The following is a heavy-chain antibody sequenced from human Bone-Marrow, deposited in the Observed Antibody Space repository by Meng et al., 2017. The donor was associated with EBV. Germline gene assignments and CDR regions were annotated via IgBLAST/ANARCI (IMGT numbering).Heavy chain of an antibody. V-gene: IGHV4-30-4*01. CDR2: IYYSGST. CDR1: GRSISSGGYY. CDR3: ARADDGDYYFDY. J-gene: IGHJ4*02. Sequence: VEMRGAGPGLVKPSQTLSLTCAVSGRSISSGGYYWSWIRQPPGKGLEWIGYIYYSGSTYYNPSLKSRVTISVDTSKNQFSLKLSSVTAADTAVYYCARADDGDYYFDYWGQGTLVTVSS. D-gene: IGHD4-17*01.